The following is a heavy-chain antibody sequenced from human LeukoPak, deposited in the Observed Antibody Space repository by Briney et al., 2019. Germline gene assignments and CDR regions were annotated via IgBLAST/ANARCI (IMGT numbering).Heavy chain of an antibody. CDR3: ARHTVTMVRGVMANWFDP. J-gene: IGHJ5*02. Sequence: SETLSLTCTVSGGSTSSYYWSWIRQPPGKGLEWIGYIYYSGSTNYNPSLKSRVTISVDTSKNQFSLKLSSVTAADTAVYYCARHTVTMVRGVMANWFDPWGQGTLVTVSS. V-gene: IGHV4-59*08. CDR2: IYYSGST. D-gene: IGHD3-10*01. CDR1: GGSTSSYY.